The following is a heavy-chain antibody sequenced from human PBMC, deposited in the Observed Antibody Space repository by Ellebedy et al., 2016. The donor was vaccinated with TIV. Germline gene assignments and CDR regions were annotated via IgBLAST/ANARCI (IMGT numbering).Heavy chain of an antibody. J-gene: IGHJ5*02. D-gene: IGHD3-3*01. CDR3: ARWYDDSWTGYYT. V-gene: IGHV3-7*02. CDR2: IKYDGSEK. Sequence: GESLKISCAASGFTFSTYWMSCVRQAPGKGLEWVANIKYDGSEKYYVDSVKGRFTISRDNAKKSLYLQMDSLRAEDTAVYYCARWYDDSWTGYYTWGQGTLVTVSS. CDR1: GFTFSTYW.